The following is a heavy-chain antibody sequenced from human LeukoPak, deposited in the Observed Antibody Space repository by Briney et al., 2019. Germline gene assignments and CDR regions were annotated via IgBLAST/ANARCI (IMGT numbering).Heavy chain of an antibody. V-gene: IGHV3-73*01. J-gene: IGHJ4*02. CDR2: IRGKPNNYAT. D-gene: IGHD2-2*01. Sequence: GGSLILSCAASGFIFSASSMHWVRQASGKGLGWVGQIRGKPNNYATLYSASVKGRFTISRDDSKNTTYLQMSSLKTEDTAVYYCTSYPRSTAPYWGQGVLVTVSS. CDR1: GFIFSASS. CDR3: TSYPRSTAPY.